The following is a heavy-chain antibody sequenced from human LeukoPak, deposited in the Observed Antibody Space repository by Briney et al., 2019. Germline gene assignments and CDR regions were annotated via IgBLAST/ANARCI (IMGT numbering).Heavy chain of an antibody. D-gene: IGHD2-21*01. CDR2: INAGNGHT. CDR1: GYTFSNYA. CDR3: ARGIWSARTVDYYLDY. Sequence: ASVKVSCKASGYTFSNYAIQWVRQAPGQRFEWMGWINAGNGHTKYSQNFQGRVTITRDSSASTAYMELSSLTSEDTAVYYCARGIWSARTVDYYLDYWGQGTLVTVSS. J-gene: IGHJ4*02. V-gene: IGHV1-3*01.